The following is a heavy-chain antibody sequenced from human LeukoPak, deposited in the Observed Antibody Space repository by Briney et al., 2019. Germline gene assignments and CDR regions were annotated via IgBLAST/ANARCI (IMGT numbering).Heavy chain of an antibody. CDR2: IWYDGSDR. Sequence: GGSLRLSCAASGFTFSSYGMHWVRQAPGKGLEWVAVIWYDGSDRYYADSVKGRFTISRDNSKNTLYLQMNSLRAEETAMYYCARDTTTLLAFDYWGQGTLVTVSS. CDR1: GFTFSSYG. V-gene: IGHV3-33*01. CDR3: ARDTTTLLAFDY. D-gene: IGHD1-14*01. J-gene: IGHJ4*02.